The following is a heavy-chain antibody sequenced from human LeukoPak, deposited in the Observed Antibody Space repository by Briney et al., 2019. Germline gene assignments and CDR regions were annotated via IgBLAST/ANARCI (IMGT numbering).Heavy chain of an antibody. CDR3: AKDPHYDFWSGSFDY. V-gene: IGHV3-23*01. Sequence: PGGSLRLSCAASGFTFSSYAMSWVRQAPGKGLEWVSANSGSGGSTYYADSVKGRFTISRDNSKNTLYLQMNSLRAEDTAVYYCAKDPHYDFWSGSFDYWGQGTLVTVSS. CDR1: GFTFSSYA. J-gene: IGHJ4*02. D-gene: IGHD3-3*01. CDR2: NSGSGGST.